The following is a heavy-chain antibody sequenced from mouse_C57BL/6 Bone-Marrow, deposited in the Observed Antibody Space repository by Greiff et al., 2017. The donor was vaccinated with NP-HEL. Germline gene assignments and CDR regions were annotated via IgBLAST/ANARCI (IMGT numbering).Heavy chain of an antibody. CDR3: GRHPRHYVTYYYAMDY. D-gene: IGHD1-1*01. CDR2: IYPGDGDT. Sequence: QVQLQQSGAELVKPGASVKISCKASGYAFSSYWLHWVKQRPGKGLEWIGQIYPGDGDTNYNGKFKGKATLTADKSSSTAYMLLSSLTSEDSAVYFCGRHPRHYVTYYYAMDYWGQGTSVTVSS. CDR1: GYAFSSYW. V-gene: IGHV1-80*01. J-gene: IGHJ4*01.